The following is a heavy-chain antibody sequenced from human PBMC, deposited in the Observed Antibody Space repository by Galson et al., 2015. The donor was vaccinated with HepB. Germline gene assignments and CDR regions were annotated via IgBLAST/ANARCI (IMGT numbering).Heavy chain of an antibody. V-gene: IGHV1-69*13. J-gene: IGHJ4*02. CDR3: ARENFPFMVYAIDARPQYYLDS. D-gene: IGHD2-8*01. Sequence: SVKVSCKASGDTFTSYAISWVRQAPGQGLEWMGGIIPIFGTANYAQKFQGRVTLTADESTSTAYMELSRLRSEDTAVYYCARENFPFMVYAIDARPQYYLDSWGQGTLVTVSS. CDR2: IIPIFGTA. CDR1: GDTFTSYA.